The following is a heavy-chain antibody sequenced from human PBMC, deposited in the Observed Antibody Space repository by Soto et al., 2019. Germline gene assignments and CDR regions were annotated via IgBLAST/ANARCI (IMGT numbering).Heavy chain of an antibody. CDR1: GGTFSSYT. D-gene: IGHD2-15*01. V-gene: IGHV1-69*02. Sequence: GASVKVSCKASGGTFSSYTISWVRQAPGQGLEWMGRIIPILGIANYAQKFQGRVTITTDTSASTAYMELSSLRSEDTALYYCARGPGGPDGPGDYWGQGTLVTVSS. CDR2: IIPILGIA. J-gene: IGHJ4*02. CDR3: ARGPGGPDGPGDY.